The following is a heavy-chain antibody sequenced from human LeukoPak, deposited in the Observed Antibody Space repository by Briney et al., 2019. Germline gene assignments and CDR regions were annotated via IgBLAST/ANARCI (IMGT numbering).Heavy chain of an antibody. CDR3: ARVSYYGSGSYFVMDV. J-gene: IGHJ6*02. Sequence: LAGGSLRLSCAPSGFTFDDYAMHWVRQAPGKGLEWVSGISWNSDNIGYADSVKGRFTISRDNAKNSLYLQMSSLRAEDTAVYYCARVSYYGSGSYFVMDVWGQGTTVTVSS. V-gene: IGHV3-9*01. CDR2: ISWNSDNI. D-gene: IGHD3-10*01. CDR1: GFTFDDYA.